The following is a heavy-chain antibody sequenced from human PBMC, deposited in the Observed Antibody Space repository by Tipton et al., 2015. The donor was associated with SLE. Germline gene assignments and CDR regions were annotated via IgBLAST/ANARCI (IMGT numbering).Heavy chain of an antibody. CDR1: GGSISGYY. J-gene: IGHJ2*01. Sequence: TLSLTCTVSGGSISGYYWSWIRQPPGKGLEWIGEINHSGSTNYNPSLKSRVTISVDTSKNQFSLKLSSVTAADTALYYCVRVRRGSGEWYFDLWGRGTPVTVSS. V-gene: IGHV4-34*01. CDR2: INHSGST. D-gene: IGHD3-16*01. CDR3: VRVRRGSGEWYFDL.